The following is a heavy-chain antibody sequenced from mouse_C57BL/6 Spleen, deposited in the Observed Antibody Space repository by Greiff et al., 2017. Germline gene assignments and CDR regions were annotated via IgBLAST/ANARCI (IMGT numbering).Heavy chain of an antibody. Sequence: EVKLMESGGGLVKPGGSLKLSCAASGFTFSDYGMHWVRQAPEKGLEWVAYISSGSSTIYYAATVKGRFTISRDNAKNTLFLQMTSLRSEDTAMYYCARSGYSNLYAMDYWGQGTSVTVSS. CDR2: ISSGSSTI. D-gene: IGHD2-5*01. CDR1: GFTFSDYG. V-gene: IGHV5-17*01. CDR3: ARSGYSNLYAMDY. J-gene: IGHJ4*01.